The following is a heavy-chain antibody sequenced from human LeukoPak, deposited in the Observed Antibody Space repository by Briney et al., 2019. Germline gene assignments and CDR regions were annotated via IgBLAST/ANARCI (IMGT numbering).Heavy chain of an antibody. J-gene: IGHJ3*02. V-gene: IGHV5-51*01. CDR1: GYNFNIQW. D-gene: IGHD5-18*01. CDR2: IYPADSDT. CDR3: ARQLAMDKGAFDI. Sequence: GESLKISCKGSGYNFNIQWIGWVRQMPGRGLEWMGTIYPADSDTRYSPSFQGQVTISADKSISTAYLKWSSLKASDTAMYFCARQLAMDKGAFDIWGQGTLVTVSS.